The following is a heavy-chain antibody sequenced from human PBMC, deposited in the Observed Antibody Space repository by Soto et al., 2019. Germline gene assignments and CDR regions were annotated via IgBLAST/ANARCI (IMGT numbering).Heavy chain of an antibody. D-gene: IGHD1-26*01. J-gene: IGHJ4*02. CDR3: ARDGPLQSGSPFDY. Sequence: ASVKVSCKASGGTFSSYAISWVRQAPGQGLEWMGGIIPIFSTANYAQKFQGRVTITADESTSTAYVELSSLRSEDTAVYYCARDGPLQSGSPFDYWGQGTLVTVSS. CDR2: IIPIFSTA. V-gene: IGHV1-69*13. CDR1: GGTFSSYA.